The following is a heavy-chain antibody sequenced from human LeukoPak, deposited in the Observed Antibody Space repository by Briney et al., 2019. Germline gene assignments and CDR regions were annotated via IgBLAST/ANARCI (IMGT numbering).Heavy chain of an antibody. CDR3: ARVTITIFGVVQPSLDH. J-gene: IGHJ4*02. CDR1: NGSFNGYY. V-gene: IGHV4-59*10. CDR2: IYTSGST. D-gene: IGHD3-3*01. Sequence: PSETLSLTCGVYNGSFNGYYWTWIRQPAGKGLEWIGRIYTSGSTNYNPSLRSRVTIALDTSKNQFSLKVSSVTAADTGEYYCARVTITIFGVVQPSLDHWGQGILVIVSS.